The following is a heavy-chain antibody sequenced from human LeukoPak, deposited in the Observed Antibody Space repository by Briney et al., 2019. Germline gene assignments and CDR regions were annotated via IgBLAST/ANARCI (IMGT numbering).Heavy chain of an antibody. V-gene: IGHV4-59*01. CDR1: GGSISSYY. J-gene: IGHJ4*02. D-gene: IGHD5-18*01. CDR3: ARAGYSYGPQGLSFDY. Sequence: PSETLSLTCTVSGGSISSYYWSWIRQPPGKGLEWIGYIYYSGSTNYNPSLKSRVTISVDTSKNQFSLKLSSVTAADTAVYYCARAGYSYGPQGLSFDYWGQGTLVTVSS. CDR2: IYYSGST.